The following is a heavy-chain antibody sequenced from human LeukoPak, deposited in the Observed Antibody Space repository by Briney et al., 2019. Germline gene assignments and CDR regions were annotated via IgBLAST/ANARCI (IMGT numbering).Heavy chain of an antibody. CDR1: GGSFSGYY. Sequence: PSETLSLTCAVYGGSFSGYYWSWIRQPPGKGLEWIGEINHSGSTNYNPSLKSRVTISVDTSKNQFSLKLSSVTAADTAVYYCVSYDSSGYPDYWGQGTLVTVSS. CDR2: INHSGST. CDR3: VSYDSSGYPDY. V-gene: IGHV4-34*01. D-gene: IGHD3-22*01. J-gene: IGHJ4*02.